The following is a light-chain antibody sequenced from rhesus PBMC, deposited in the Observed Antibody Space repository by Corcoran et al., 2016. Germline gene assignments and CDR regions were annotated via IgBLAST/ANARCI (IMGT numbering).Light chain of an antibody. V-gene: IGLV2-38*01. CDR2: EVS. CDR3: CSYRIDNTYI. J-gene: IGLJ1*01. CDR1: NSDIGAYSG. Sequence: QSALTQPPSVYKSLGQSVTISCTGTNSDIGAYSGVSWYQQFSGTAPRLLIYEVSKRPSGVSDRFSGSKSGNTASLTISGLKDGDEAHYYCCSYRIDNTYIFGSGTQVSVL.